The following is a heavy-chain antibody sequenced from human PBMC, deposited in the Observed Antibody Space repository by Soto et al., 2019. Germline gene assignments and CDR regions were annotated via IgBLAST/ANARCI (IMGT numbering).Heavy chain of an antibody. CDR2: IYYSGST. CDR1: GGSVSSGSYY. J-gene: IGHJ5*02. CDR3: ARDLARAARYNWFDP. V-gene: IGHV4-61*01. D-gene: IGHD6-6*01. Sequence: SETLSLTCTVSGGSVSSGSYYWIWIRQPPGKGLEWIGYIYYSGSTNYNPSLKSRVTISVDTSKNQFSLKLSSVTAADTAVYYCARDLARAARYNWFDPWGQGTLVTVSS.